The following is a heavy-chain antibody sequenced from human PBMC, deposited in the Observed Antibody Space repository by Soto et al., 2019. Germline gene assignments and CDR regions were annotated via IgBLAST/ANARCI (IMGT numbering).Heavy chain of an antibody. D-gene: IGHD3-16*01. Sequence: QVQLVQSGDEVKKPGASVKVSYKASGYIFVNYGIAWVRQAPRQGLEWMGWISPYTGNTYSASKVQGRLTMTTDTSTSTAYMDLGSLTSDDAAVYYCVMVDNYVTPTPQDVWGQGTTVTVSS. V-gene: IGHV1-18*01. J-gene: IGHJ6*02. CDR2: ISPYTGNT. CDR3: VMVDNYVTPTPQDV. CDR1: GYIFVNYG.